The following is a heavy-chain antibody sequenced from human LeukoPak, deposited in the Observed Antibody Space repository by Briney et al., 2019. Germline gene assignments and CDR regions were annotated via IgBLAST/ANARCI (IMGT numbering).Heavy chain of an antibody. CDR3: ARVDGYSYGFSFDY. V-gene: IGHV4-59*12. Sequence: SETLSLTCTVSGGSISSYYWSWIRQPPGKGLEWIGYIYYSGSTYYNPSLKSRVTISVDTSKNQFSLKLSSVTAADTAVYYCARVDGYSYGFSFDYWGQGTLVTVSS. D-gene: IGHD5-18*01. CDR2: IYYSGST. CDR1: GGSISSYY. J-gene: IGHJ4*02.